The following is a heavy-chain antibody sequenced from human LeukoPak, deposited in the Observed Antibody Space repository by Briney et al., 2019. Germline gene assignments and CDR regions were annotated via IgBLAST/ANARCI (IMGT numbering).Heavy chain of an antibody. CDR3: AKDLDCSSTSCYPDY. CDR2: ISGRGGST. Sequence: GGSLRLSCAASGFTFSSYAMSWIRQAPGKGLEWVSAISGRGGSTYYADSVKGRFTISRDNSKNTLYLQMNSLRAEDTAVYYCAKDLDCSSTSCYPDYWGQGTLVTVSS. V-gene: IGHV3-23*01. J-gene: IGHJ4*02. D-gene: IGHD2-2*01. CDR1: GFTFSSYA.